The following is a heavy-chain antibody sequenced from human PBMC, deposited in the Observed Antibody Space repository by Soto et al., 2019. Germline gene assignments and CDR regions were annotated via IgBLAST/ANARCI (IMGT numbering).Heavy chain of an antibody. CDR2: ISGSGDNT. Sequence: GGSLRLSCAASGFSSDNYAMTWVRQAPGKGLGWVSSISGSGDNTYYADSVKGRLTVSRDNSKNMLYLQMNNLRAEDTAIYYCATRLNDYFDYWGQGTLVTVSS. CDR3: ATRLNDYFDY. CDR1: GFSSDNYA. D-gene: IGHD1-1*01. J-gene: IGHJ4*02. V-gene: IGHV3-23*01.